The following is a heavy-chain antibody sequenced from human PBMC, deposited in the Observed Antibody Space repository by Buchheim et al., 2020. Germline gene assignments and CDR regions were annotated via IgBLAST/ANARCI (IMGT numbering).Heavy chain of an antibody. V-gene: IGHV3-48*02. CDR3: ARDLMGYLFDY. Sequence: EVQLVESGGGLVQPGMSLRLSCEGSGFTFRNNAMHWVRQAPGKGLEWIAHIDRSGGSPFYAASVTGRFTISRDNATNSLYLQMYSLRDEDTAVYYCARDLMGYLFDYCGQGTL. J-gene: IGHJ4*02. CDR2: IDRSGGSP. CDR1: GFTFRNNA. D-gene: IGHD2-8*01.